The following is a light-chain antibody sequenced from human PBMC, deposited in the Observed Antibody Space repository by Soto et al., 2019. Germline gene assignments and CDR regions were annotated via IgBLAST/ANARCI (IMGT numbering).Light chain of an antibody. V-gene: IGKV1-39*01. J-gene: IGKJ5*01. CDR1: QGISNY. CDR2: SAS. Sequence: DIQMTQSPSSLSASVGDRVTITCRASQGISNYLAWYQQKPGGAPKLLIYSASTLQTGVPSRFTGSGSGTDFTLSISSLQPEDTATYYCQQGYGTPFTFGQGTRLEIK. CDR3: QQGYGTPFT.